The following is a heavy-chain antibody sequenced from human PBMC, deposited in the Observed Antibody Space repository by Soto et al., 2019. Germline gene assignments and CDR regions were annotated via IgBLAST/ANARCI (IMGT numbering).Heavy chain of an antibody. CDR3: ARDDECGSDRDLGY. CDR2: ISSDGNSK. CDR1: GFTFSSHY. D-gene: IGHD1-26*01. J-gene: IGHJ4*02. Sequence: QAHLVESGGGVVQPGRSLTLSCAVSGFTFSSHYMHWVRQAPGKGLEWVALISSDGNSKYYADSVKGRFTTSRDNSKNTTYLQMISLRVQDTAVYYCARDDECGSDRDLGYWGQGALVTVSS. V-gene: IGHV3-30-3*01.